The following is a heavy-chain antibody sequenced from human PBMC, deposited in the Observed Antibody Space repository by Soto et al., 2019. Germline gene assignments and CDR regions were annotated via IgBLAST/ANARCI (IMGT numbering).Heavy chain of an antibody. CDR3: ARDLGGSSWYGGGYFDY. D-gene: IGHD6-13*01. CDR1: GGSISSYY. Sequence: SETLSLTCTVSGGSISSYYWSWIRQPPGKGLEWIGYIYYSGSTNYNPSLKSRVTISVDTSKNQFSLKLSSATAADTAVYYCARDLGGSSWYGGGYFDYWGQGTLVTVSS. CDR2: IYYSGST. J-gene: IGHJ4*02. V-gene: IGHV4-59*01.